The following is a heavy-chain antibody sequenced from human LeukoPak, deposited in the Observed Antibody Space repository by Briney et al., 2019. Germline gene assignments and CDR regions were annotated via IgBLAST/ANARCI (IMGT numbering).Heavy chain of an antibody. CDR3: ARGSTYYDSSARLDY. Sequence: SETLSLTCTVSGGSVSGSYWSWIRQPPEMGLEWIGYIYYSGSTNYNPSPKSRVSISVDTSKNQFSLKLSSVTAADTAVYYCARGSTYYDSSARLDYWGQGTLVTVSS. J-gene: IGHJ4*02. V-gene: IGHV4-59*02. CDR2: IYYSGST. D-gene: IGHD3-22*01. CDR1: GGSVSGSY.